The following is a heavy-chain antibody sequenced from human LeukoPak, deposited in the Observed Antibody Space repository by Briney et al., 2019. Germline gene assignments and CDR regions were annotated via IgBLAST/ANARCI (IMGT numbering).Heavy chain of an antibody. CDR2: ISSSSSHI. V-gene: IGHV3-21*01. CDR3: TGVASYDILAGYYTLHYDY. D-gene: IGHD3-9*01. J-gene: IGHJ4*02. Sequence: PGGSLRLSCAASGFTFSSYSMNWVRQAPGKWLEWVSSISSSSSHIYSADSVKGRFTISRDNAKNSLYLQMNSLRAEDTAVYYCTGVASYDILAGYYTLHYDYWGQGTLVTVSS. CDR1: GFTFSSYS.